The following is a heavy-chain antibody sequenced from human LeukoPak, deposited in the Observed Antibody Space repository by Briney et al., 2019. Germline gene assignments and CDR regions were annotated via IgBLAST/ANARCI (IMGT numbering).Heavy chain of an antibody. CDR2: ISSSSSYI. V-gene: IGHV3-21*01. CDR3: ARDRGAVAATDY. J-gene: IGHJ4*02. CDR1: GFTFSSYS. D-gene: IGHD6-19*01. Sequence: GGSLRLSCAASGFTFSSYSMNWVRQAPGKGLEWVSSISSSSSYIYYADSVKGRFTISRDNAKNSLYLQMNSLRAEDTAVYYCARDRGAVAATDYWGQGTLVTVSS.